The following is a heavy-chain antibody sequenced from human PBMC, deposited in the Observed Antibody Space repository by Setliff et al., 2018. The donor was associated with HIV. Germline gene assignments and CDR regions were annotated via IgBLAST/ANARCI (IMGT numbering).Heavy chain of an antibody. CDR1: DDSLSRSDFY. CDR2: IYDTGDT. J-gene: IGHJ6*02. D-gene: IGHD3-3*01. CDR3: ARDNPHFGVASSYYYGMDV. V-gene: IGHV4-39*07. Sequence: KPSETLSLTCTVTDDSLSRSDFYWAWIRQPPEKGLEWVASIYDTGDTHYNPSLKSRVAISVDTSKNQFSLKLTSVTAADTAVYYCARDNPHFGVASSYYYGMDVWGQGTTVTVSS.